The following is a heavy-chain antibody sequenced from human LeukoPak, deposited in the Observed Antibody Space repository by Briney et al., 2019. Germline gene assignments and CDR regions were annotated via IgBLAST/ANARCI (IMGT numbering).Heavy chain of an antibody. V-gene: IGHV3-53*01. Sequence: GGSLRLSCAASGFTFSSYWMNWVRQAPGKGLVWVSVIYSGGNTYYADSVKGRFTISRDNSKNTLYLQMNSLRAEDTAMYYCSIFGVDWDHWGQGTLVTVSS. D-gene: IGHD3-3*01. J-gene: IGHJ4*02. CDR3: SIFGVDWDH. CDR2: IYSGGNT. CDR1: GFTFSSYW.